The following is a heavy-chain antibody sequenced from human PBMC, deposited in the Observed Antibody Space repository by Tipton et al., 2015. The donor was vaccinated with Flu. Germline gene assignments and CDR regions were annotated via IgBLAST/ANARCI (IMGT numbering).Heavy chain of an antibody. J-gene: IGHJ4*02. CDR1: GFTFSGYT. D-gene: IGHD5-24*01. Sequence: SLRLSCATSGFTFSGYTMHWVRQAPGRGLEWVAVISYDGRTEFYADSVKGRFTISRDNSKNTVYMQMNSLRPEDTAVYFCARRGSDAYNPYFDAWGQGTLVTVSS. V-gene: IGHV3-30*03. CDR2: ISYDGRTE. CDR3: ARRGSDAYNPYFDA.